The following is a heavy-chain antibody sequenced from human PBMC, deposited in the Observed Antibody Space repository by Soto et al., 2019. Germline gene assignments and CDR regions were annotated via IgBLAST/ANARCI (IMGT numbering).Heavy chain of an antibody. CDR3: ARGHGTPYSYTYYFDY. CDR1: GFTFSDYY. D-gene: IGHD5-18*01. J-gene: IGHJ4*02. CDR2: ISSSSSYT. Sequence: QVQLVESGGGLVKPGGSLRLSCAASGFTFSDYYMSWIRQAPGKGLEWVSYISSSSSYTNYADSVKGRFTISRDNAKNSLYLQMNRLRAEDTAVYYCARGHGTPYSYTYYFDYWGQGTLVTVSS. V-gene: IGHV3-11*05.